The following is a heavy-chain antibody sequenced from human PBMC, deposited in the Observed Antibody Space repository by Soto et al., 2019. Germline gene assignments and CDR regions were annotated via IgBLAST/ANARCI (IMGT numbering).Heavy chain of an antibody. CDR1: GGTFSSYA. CDR3: ARVRLAAAGAYYYYGMDV. D-gene: IGHD6-13*01. Sequence: QAQLVQSGAEVKKPGSSVKVSCKASGGTFSSYAISWVRQAPGQGLEWMGGIIPIFGTASYAQKFQGRVTITADESTSTAYMELSSLRSEDTAVYYCARVRLAAAGAYYYYGMDVWGQGTTVTVSS. CDR2: IIPIFGTA. V-gene: IGHV1-69*01. J-gene: IGHJ6*02.